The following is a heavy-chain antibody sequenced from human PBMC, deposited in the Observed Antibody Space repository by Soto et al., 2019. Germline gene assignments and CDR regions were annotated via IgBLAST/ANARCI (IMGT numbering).Heavy chain of an antibody. CDR1: WFPVCSNY. Sequence: GGSLILSCAATWFPVCSNYLSWVREAPGTGLEWVSVIYSGGSTYYADSVKGRFTISRHNSKNTLYLQMNSLRAEDTAVYYCARDRGIAVAGTYLFYYYYYGMDVWGQGT. CDR2: IYSGGST. D-gene: IGHD6-19*01. J-gene: IGHJ6*02. CDR3: ARDRGIAVAGTYLFYYYYYGMDV. V-gene: IGHV3-53*04.